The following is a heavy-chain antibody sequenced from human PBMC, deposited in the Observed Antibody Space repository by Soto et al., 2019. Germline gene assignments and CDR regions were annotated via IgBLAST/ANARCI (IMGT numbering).Heavy chain of an antibody. CDR1: GGSISSYY. CDR3: ARHYYDSSGYLYYYYGMDV. Sequence: SETLSLTFTVSGGSISSYYWSWIRQPPGKGLEWIGYIYYSGSTNYNPSLKSRVTISVDTSKNQFSLKLSSVTAADTAVYYCARHYYDSSGYLYYYYGMDVWGQGTTVTVSS. V-gene: IGHV4-59*01. D-gene: IGHD3-22*01. CDR2: IYYSGST. J-gene: IGHJ6*02.